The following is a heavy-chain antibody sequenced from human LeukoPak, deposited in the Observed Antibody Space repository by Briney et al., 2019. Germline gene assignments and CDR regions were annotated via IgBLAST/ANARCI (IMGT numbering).Heavy chain of an antibody. Sequence: GGSLRLSCAASGFTVSSNYMSWVRQAPGKGLEWVSVIYSGGSTYYADSVKGRFTISRDNSKNTLYLQMSSLRADDTALYYCAKPSPWGPIPTRYFFDSWGQGTLVTVSS. CDR3: AKPSPWGPIPTRYFFDS. J-gene: IGHJ4*02. V-gene: IGHV3-66*04. CDR1: GFTVSSNY. D-gene: IGHD7-27*01. CDR2: IYSGGST.